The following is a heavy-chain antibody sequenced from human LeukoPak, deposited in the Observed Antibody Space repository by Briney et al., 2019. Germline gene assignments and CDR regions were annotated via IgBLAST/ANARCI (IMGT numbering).Heavy chain of an antibody. CDR1: GGSFSGYY. CDR2: INHSGST. D-gene: IGHD3-10*01. CDR3: ARRGYYGSVPLRW. Sequence: SETLSLTCAVYGGSFSGYYWSWIRQPPGKGLEWIGEINHSGSTNYNPSLKSRVTISVDTSKNQFSLKLSSVTAADTAVYYCARRGYYGSVPLRWWGQGTLVTVSS. V-gene: IGHV4-34*01. J-gene: IGHJ4*02.